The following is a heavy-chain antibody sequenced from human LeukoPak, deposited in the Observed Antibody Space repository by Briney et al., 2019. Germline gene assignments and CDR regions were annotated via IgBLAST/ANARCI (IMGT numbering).Heavy chain of an antibody. D-gene: IGHD3-9*01. Sequence: GESLKISCKGSGYSFTSYWIGWVRQMPGKGLEWMGIIYPGDSDTRYSPSFQGQVTISADKSISTAYLQWSSLKASDTAMYYCARQLRYFDWSPAGGFDYWGQGTLVTVSS. CDR2: IYPGDSDT. J-gene: IGHJ4*02. V-gene: IGHV5-51*01. CDR3: ARQLRYFDWSPAGGFDY. CDR1: GYSFTSYW.